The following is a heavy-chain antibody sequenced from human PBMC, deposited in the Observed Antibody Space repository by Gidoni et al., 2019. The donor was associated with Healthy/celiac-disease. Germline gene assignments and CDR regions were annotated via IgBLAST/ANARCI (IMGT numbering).Heavy chain of an antibody. CDR2: IKSKTDGGTT. CDR3: TTVAVRLSSEPNFDY. D-gene: IGHD3-16*02. J-gene: IGHJ4*02. V-gene: IGHV3-15*01. CDR1: GFTFSNAW. Sequence: EVQLVESGGGLVKPGGSSRLSCEASGFTFSNAWMSWVRQAPGKGLEWVGRIKSKTDGGTTDYAAPVKGRFTISRDDSKNTLYLQMNSLKTEDTAVYYCTTVAVRLSSEPNFDYWGQGTLVTVSS.